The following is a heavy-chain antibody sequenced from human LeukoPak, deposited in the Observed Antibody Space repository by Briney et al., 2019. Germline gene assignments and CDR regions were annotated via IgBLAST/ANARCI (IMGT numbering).Heavy chain of an antibody. D-gene: IGHD3-10*01. J-gene: IGHJ6*02. CDR2: IYYSGST. CDR1: GGSISSSSYY. CDR3: ARRPRFYAYYYYGMDV. V-gene: IGHV4-39*01. Sequence: SETLSLTCTVSGGSISSSSYYWGWIRQPPGKGLEWIGSIYYSGSTYYNPSLKSRVTISVDTSKNQFSLKLSSVTAADTAVYYCARRPRFYAYYYYGMDVWGQGTTVTVSS.